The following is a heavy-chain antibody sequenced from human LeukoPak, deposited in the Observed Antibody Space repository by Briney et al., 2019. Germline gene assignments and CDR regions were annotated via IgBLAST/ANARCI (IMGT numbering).Heavy chain of an antibody. D-gene: IGHD3-22*01. CDR2: INHSRST. CDR1: GGSLSGYY. V-gene: IGHV4-34*01. J-gene: IGHJ4*02. Sequence: SETLSLTCAVYGGSLSGYYWSWIRQPPGKGLEWIGEINHSRSTNYNPSLKSRVTISVDTSKNQFSLKLSSVTAADTAVYYCARKSPPDYYDSSGSFDYWGQGTLVTVSS. CDR3: ARKSPPDYYDSSGSFDY.